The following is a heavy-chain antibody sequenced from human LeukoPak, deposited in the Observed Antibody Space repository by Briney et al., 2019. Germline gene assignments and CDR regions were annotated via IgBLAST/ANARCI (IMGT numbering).Heavy chain of an antibody. J-gene: IGHJ3*02. V-gene: IGHV1-2*02. D-gene: IGHD6-13*01. CDR3: AGLEAAEWVDAFDI. CDR1: GYTFTGYY. Sequence: GASVKVSCKASGYTFTGYYMHWVRQAPGQGLEGMGWINPNSGGTNYAQKFQGRVTMTRDTSISTAYMELSRLRSDDTAVYYCAGLEAAEWVDAFDIWGQGTMVTVSS. CDR2: INPNSGGT.